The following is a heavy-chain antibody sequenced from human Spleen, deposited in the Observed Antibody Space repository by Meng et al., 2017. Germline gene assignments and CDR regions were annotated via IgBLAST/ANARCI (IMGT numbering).Heavy chain of an antibody. V-gene: IGHV4-39*07. Sequence: SETLSLTCTVSGGSINSRNYYWGWIRHPPGKGLEWIGSIYYSGSTYYNPSLKSRVAISLDTSKNRFSLKLTSLTAADTAVYYCARDRAVAGSESSWYDPRGQGTLVTVSS. CDR1: GGSINSRNYY. CDR2: IYYSGST. D-gene: IGHD6-19*01. J-gene: IGHJ5*02. CDR3: ARDRAVAGSESSWYDP.